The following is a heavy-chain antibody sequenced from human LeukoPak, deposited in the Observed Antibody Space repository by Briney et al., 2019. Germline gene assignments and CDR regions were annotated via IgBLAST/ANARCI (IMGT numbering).Heavy chain of an antibody. CDR2: ISSSSSYI. V-gene: IGHV3-21*01. CDR1: GFTFSSYS. Sequence: GGSLRLSCAASGFTFSSYSMNWVRQAPGKGLEWVSSISSSSSYIYYADSVKGRFTISRDTSKKSLFLQMNSLRAEDTAVYYCASGGDCSSTSCYGTWYFDLWGRGTLVTVSS. D-gene: IGHD2-2*01. J-gene: IGHJ2*01. CDR3: ASGGDCSSTSCYGTWYFDL.